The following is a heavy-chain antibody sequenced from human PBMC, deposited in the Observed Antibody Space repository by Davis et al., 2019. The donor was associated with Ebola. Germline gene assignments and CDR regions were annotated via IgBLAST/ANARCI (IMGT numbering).Heavy chain of an antibody. CDR1: GLTFTNSA. D-gene: IGHD3-22*01. J-gene: IGHJ4*02. CDR2: ISGSGGNT. V-gene: IGHV3-23*01. CDR3: AKGDRVIYYYDSSDDY. Sequence: GESLKISCAASGLTFTNSAMSWVRQAPGKGLEWVSSISGSGGNTYYADSVKGRFTISRDNSKSTLYLQMNTLRAEDTAVYYCAKGDRVIYYYDSSDDYWGQGTLVTVSS.